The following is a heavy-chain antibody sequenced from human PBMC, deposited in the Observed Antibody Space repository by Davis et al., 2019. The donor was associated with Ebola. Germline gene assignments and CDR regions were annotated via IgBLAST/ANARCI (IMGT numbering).Heavy chain of an antibody. V-gene: IGHV3-11*01. Sequence: SLKISCAASGFTFTDYYMSWIRQAPGKGLEWISYISKTGNTVFYADSVKGRFTISRDNAENSLYLQMNSLRAEDSAVYYCARGGEDHGGWYFDLWGRGTLVTVSS. D-gene: IGHD3-10*01. CDR3: ARGGEDHGGWYFDL. CDR2: ISKTGNTV. J-gene: IGHJ2*01. CDR1: GFTFTDYY.